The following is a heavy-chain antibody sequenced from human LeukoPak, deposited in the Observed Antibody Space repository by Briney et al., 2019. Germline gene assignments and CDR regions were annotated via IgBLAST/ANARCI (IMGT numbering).Heavy chain of an antibody. J-gene: IGHJ5*02. CDR1: GFTVSSNY. CDR3: ARGGTVTWFDP. CDR2: IYSGGST. Sequence: PGGSLRLSCAASGFTVSSNYMSWVRQAPGKGLEWVSVIYSGGSTYYADSVKGRFTISRDNSKNTLYLQMNSPRAEDTAVYYCARGGTVTWFDPWGQGTLVTVSS. V-gene: IGHV3-53*01. D-gene: IGHD4-17*01.